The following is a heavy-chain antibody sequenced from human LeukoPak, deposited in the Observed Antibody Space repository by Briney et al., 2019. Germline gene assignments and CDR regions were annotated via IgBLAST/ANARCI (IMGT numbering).Heavy chain of an antibody. CDR3: SSGGGAQQLEGH. D-gene: IGHD6-13*01. Sequence: ASVKVSCKASGYTFTSYGISWVRQAPGQGLEWMGWISPYSGNTNYAQNIQGRVSMTTDTSTTTAYMELRSLRSDDTAVYYCSSGGGAQQLEGHWGQGTLVTVS. V-gene: IGHV1-18*01. CDR2: ISPYSGNT. J-gene: IGHJ4*02. CDR1: GYTFTSYG.